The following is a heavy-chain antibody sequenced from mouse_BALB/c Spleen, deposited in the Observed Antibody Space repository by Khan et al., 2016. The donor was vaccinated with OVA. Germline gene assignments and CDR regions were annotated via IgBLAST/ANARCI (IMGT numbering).Heavy chain of an antibody. D-gene: IGHD1-1*01. V-gene: IGHV1-18*01. CDR3: ARTGYGSLGY. CDR1: GYTFTDYN. Sequence: EVQLQQSGPELVKPGASVKIPCKASGYTFTDYNMDWVKQSHGKSLEWIGDINPNNGDTFYNQKFKGKATLTVDKSSSTAFMEIRSLTSEDTAVYYCARTGYGSLGYWGQGTTLTVSS. J-gene: IGHJ2*01. CDR2: INPNNGDT.